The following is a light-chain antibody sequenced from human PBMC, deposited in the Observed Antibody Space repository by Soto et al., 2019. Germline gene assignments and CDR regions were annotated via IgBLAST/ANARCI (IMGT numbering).Light chain of an antibody. J-gene: IGLJ1*01. CDR2: GVS. V-gene: IGLV2-14*01. CDR3: STYTSSSTQYV. CDR1: SSDVRSYNY. Sequence: QSVLTQPASVSGSPGQSITISCTGISSDVRSYNYVSWYQHHPGQAPKLLVYGVSNRPSGVSNRFSGSKSANTASLTISGLQAEDEADYYCSTYTSSSTQYVFGTGTKLTVL.